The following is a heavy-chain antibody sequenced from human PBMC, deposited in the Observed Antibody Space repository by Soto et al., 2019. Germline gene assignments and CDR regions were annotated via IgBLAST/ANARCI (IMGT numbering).Heavy chain of an antibody. CDR2: IYYLGST. J-gene: IGHJ4*02. CDR3: ARVGYSYESGGSYFTDY. D-gene: IGHD3-22*01. CDR1: GGSISSYY. Sequence: PSETLSLTCTVSGGSISSYYWSWIRQPPGRGLEWIGNIYYLGSTNYNPSLESRVTMSVDTSKNQFSLKLRSVTAADTAVYYCARVGYSYESGGSYFTDYWSRGTLLTVSS. V-gene: IGHV4-59*01.